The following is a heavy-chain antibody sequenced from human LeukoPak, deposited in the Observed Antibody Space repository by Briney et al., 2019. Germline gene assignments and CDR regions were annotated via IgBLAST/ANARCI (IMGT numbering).Heavy chain of an antibody. J-gene: IGHJ5*02. V-gene: IGHV3-7*01. Sequence: PGGSLRLSCAASGFTFSSYSLSWVRQAPGKGLEWVANIKQDGSEKYYVDSVKGRFTISRDNAKNSLYLQMNSLRAEDTAVYYCARAARITMVRGVRHWFDPWGQGTLVTVSS. CDR3: ARAARITMVRGVRHWFDP. CDR2: IKQDGSEK. CDR1: GFTFSSYS. D-gene: IGHD3-10*01.